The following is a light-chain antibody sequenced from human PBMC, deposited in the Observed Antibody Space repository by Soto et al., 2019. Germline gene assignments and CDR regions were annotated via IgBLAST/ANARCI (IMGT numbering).Light chain of an antibody. CDR3: QQYSSSQGWT. Sequence: IVLTQSPGTLSLSPGERATLSCRASQSVRTTYLAWYQQKPGQAPRLLIYNASNRTTGIPDRFSGSGSGTDFTLTINRLEPADFAVYFCQQYSSSQGWTFGQGTKVDIK. V-gene: IGKV3-20*01. CDR1: QSVRTTY. J-gene: IGKJ1*01. CDR2: NAS.